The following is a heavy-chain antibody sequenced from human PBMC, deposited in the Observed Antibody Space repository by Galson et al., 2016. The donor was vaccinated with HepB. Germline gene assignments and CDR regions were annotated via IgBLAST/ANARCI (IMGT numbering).Heavy chain of an antibody. Sequence: SLRLSCAASGITVSDYYMAWIRQAPGKGLEWISHITSNTGHTNYADSVKGRFTISRDNANNSLFLQMNNLRVEDTAVYYCARVKLVRTQWLAVDYYHYSYMAVWGTGTTVTVSS. CDR1: GITVSDYY. D-gene: IGHD6-19*01. CDR3: ARVKLVRTQWLAVDYYHYSYMAV. J-gene: IGHJ6*03. V-gene: IGHV3-11*06. CDR2: ITSNTGHT.